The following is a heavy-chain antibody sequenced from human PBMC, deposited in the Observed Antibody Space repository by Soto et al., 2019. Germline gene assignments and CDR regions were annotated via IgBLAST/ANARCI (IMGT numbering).Heavy chain of an antibody. CDR1: GFTFSSYA. D-gene: IGHD2-2*01. CDR3: AKPYCSSASCYEVYWYFDL. V-gene: IGHV3-23*01. Sequence: EVQLLESGGGLVQPGGSLRLSCAASGFTFSSYAMSWVRQAPGKGLEWVSAIRSSGAGTYHANSVKGRFTISRDNSKKTLHLQMDSLRAEDTAIYYCAKPYCSSASCYEVYWYFDLWGRGTLVTVSS. CDR2: IRSSGAGT. J-gene: IGHJ2*01.